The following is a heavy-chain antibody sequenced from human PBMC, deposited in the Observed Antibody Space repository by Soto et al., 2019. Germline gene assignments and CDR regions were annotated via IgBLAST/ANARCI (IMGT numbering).Heavy chain of an antibody. Sequence: GGSLRLSCAASGFTFSSYDMHWVRQATGKGPEWVSAIGTAGDTYYPGSVKGRFTISRENAKNSLYLQMNSLRAGDTAVYYCARVRRSSGWYDAFDIWGQGTMVTVSS. V-gene: IGHV3-13*01. CDR1: GFTFSSYD. J-gene: IGHJ3*02. CDR3: ARVRRSSGWYDAFDI. CDR2: IGTAGDT. D-gene: IGHD6-19*01.